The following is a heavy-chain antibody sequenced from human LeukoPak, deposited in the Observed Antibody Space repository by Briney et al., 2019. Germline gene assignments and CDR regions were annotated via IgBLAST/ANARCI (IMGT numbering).Heavy chain of an antibody. Sequence: SETLFLTCTVSGGSISSYYWSWIRQPAGKGLEWIGRIYTSGSTNYNPSLKSRVTMSVDTSKNQFSLKLSSVTAADTAVYYCARVHYYDSSGYVDYWGQETLVTVSS. CDR1: GGSISSYY. J-gene: IGHJ4*02. CDR3: ARVHYYDSSGYVDY. V-gene: IGHV4-4*07. CDR2: IYTSGST. D-gene: IGHD3-22*01.